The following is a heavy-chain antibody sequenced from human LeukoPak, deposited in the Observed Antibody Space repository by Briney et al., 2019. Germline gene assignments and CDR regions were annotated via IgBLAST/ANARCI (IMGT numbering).Heavy chain of an antibody. J-gene: IGHJ5*02. Sequence: PSETLSLTCTVSGGSISSSSYYWGWIRQPPGKGLEWIGSIYYSGSTYYNPSLKSRVTISVDTSKNQFSLKLSSVTAADTAVYYCARQVGGNNVPWFDPWGQGTLVTVSS. CDR3: ARQVGGNNVPWFDP. V-gene: IGHV4-39*01. D-gene: IGHD2-15*01. CDR1: GGSISSSSYY. CDR2: IYYSGST.